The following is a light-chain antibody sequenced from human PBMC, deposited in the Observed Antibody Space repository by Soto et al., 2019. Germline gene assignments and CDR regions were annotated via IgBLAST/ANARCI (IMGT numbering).Light chain of an antibody. CDR1: QSVSSN. CDR2: GAS. V-gene: IGKV3-15*01. Sequence: EIVMTQSPATLSVSPGERATLSCRASQSVSSNLAWYQQKPGQAPRLLIYGASTRATGIPARFSGSGSGTEFILTISSLQPDDFATYYCQQYKDGAWTFGQGTRVEIK. CDR3: QQYKDGAWT. J-gene: IGKJ1*01.